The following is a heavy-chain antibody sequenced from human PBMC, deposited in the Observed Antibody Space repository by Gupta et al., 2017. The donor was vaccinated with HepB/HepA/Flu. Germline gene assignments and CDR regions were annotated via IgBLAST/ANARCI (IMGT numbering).Heavy chain of an antibody. J-gene: IGHJ6*02. CDR3: ARFPSGTDYYGLDV. V-gene: IGHV3-48*03. CDR1: GFTFSSYE. CDR2: ISTASSAI. Sequence: EVQLVESGGGLVQPGGSLRLSCAASGFTFSSYEMNWVRQAPGKGLEWVSYISTASSAIYYADSVKGRFTISRDNAKNSLYLQMNSLRAEDTAVYYCARFPSGTDYYGLDVWGQGTTVTVS.